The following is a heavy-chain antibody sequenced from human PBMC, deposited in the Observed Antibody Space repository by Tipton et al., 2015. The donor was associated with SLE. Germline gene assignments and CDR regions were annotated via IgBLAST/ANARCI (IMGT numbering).Heavy chain of an antibody. V-gene: IGHV3-53*01. D-gene: IGHD1-1*01. CDR2: IYSGVGP. J-gene: IGHJ4*02. CDR1: GFSVSNYY. Sequence: SLRLSCAASGFSVSNYYMSWVRQAPGKGLQWVSVIYSGVGPKYADSVKGRFTISRDISKNMLFLQMNSLRAEDTAVYYCARGGGSDNWYEFDFWGQGTRGTGSS. CDR3: ARGGGSDNWYEFDF.